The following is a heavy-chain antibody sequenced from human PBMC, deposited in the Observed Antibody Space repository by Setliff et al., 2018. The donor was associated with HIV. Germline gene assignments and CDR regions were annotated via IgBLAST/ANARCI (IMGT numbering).Heavy chain of an antibody. CDR3: ATGLIMAPDY. CDR2: INHGGST. Sequence: SETLSLTCAVYSGSFSGYYWSWIRQSPGKGLEWIGEINHGGSTNYNPSLKSRVTISMGTSRNQFSLKLRSVTAADTAVYYCATGLIMAPDYWGQGSLVTVSS. CDR1: SGSFSGYY. D-gene: IGHD2-8*01. V-gene: IGHV4-34*01. J-gene: IGHJ4*02.